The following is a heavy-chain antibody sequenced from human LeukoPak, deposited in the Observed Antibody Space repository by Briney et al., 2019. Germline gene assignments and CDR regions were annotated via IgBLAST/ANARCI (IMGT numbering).Heavy chain of an antibody. D-gene: IGHD3-3*01. CDR3: ARDSFFGVVIISKYGMDV. CDR2: ISSSSSTI. J-gene: IGHJ6*02. CDR1: GFTFSSYS. V-gene: IGHV3-48*02. Sequence: GGSLRLSCAASGFTFSSYSMTWVRQAPGKGLEWVSYISSSSSTIYYADSVKGRFTISRDNAKNSLYLQMNSLRDEDTAVYYCARDSFFGVVIISKYGMDVWGQGTTVTVSS.